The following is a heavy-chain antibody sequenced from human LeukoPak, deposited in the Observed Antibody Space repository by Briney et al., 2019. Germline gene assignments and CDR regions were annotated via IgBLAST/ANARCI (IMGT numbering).Heavy chain of an antibody. V-gene: IGHV4-39*02. J-gene: IGHJ4*02. CDR3: ARVLPQWLARYYFDC. CDR1: GASISSSSYY. CDR2: IYYSGRT. Sequence: SETLSLTCTVSGASISSSSYYSGWIRHPPGKGLEWIGTIYYSGRTYYSPSLESRVTISIDTSKNHLSLRLNSVTAADTAVYYCARVLPQWLARYYFDCWGQGTLVTVSS. D-gene: IGHD6-19*01.